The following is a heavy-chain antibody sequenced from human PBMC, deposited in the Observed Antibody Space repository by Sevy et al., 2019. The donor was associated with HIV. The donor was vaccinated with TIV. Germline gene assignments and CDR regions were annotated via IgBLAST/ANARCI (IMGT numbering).Heavy chain of an antibody. V-gene: IGHV4-59*01. J-gene: IGHJ5*02. CDR3: AGGGYYGSGSYYNVPWFDP. CDR2: IYYSGST. Sequence: SETLSLTCTVSGGSISSYYWSWIRQPPGKGLEWIGYIYYSGSTNYNPSLKSRVTISVDTSKNQFSLKLSSVTAADTAVYYCAGGGYYGSGSYYNVPWFDPWGQGTLVTVSS. CDR1: GGSISSYY. D-gene: IGHD3-10*01.